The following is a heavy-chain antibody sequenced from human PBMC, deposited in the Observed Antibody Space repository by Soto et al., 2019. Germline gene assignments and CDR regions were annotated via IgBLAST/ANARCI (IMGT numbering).Heavy chain of an antibody. CDR1: GFNFDAYA. D-gene: IGHD3-16*01. V-gene: IGHV3-23*01. CDR2: VTATAESA. J-gene: IGHJ5*02. Sequence: AGGSLRLSCTPFGFNFDAYAMSLVRQAPGKGLEWVSAVTATAESAYYTDSVRGRFIITRDNSDNMLYLQMSSLRVEDTAIYFCARGRHYDSPPDLWRRGSNFTVSS. CDR3: ARGRHYDSPPDL.